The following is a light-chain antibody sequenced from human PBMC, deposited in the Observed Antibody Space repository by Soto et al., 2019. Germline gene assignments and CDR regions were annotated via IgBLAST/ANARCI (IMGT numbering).Light chain of an antibody. CDR2: RNN. V-gene: IGLV1-47*01. CDR3: AAWDDSLSGPV. CDR1: SSNIGSNY. J-gene: IGLJ3*02. Sequence: QSVLTQPPSASGTPGQRVTTSCSGSSSNIGSNYVYWYQQLPGTAPKLLIYRNNQRPSGVPDRFSGSKSGTSASLAISGLRSEDEADYYCAAWDDSLSGPVFGVGTKLTVL.